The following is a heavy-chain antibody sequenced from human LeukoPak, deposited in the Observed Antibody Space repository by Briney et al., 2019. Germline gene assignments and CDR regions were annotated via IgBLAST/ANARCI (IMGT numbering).Heavy chain of an antibody. Sequence: GGSLRLSCAASGFTFSSYGMHWVRQAPGKGLEWVALIWYDGSNKYYADSVKGRLTISRDNSKNTLYLQMNSLRAGDTAVYYCAREGPRGNSQFDYWGQGTLVTVSS. CDR3: AREGPRGNSQFDY. CDR2: IWYDGSNK. J-gene: IGHJ4*02. CDR1: GFTFSSYG. D-gene: IGHD2/OR15-2a*01. V-gene: IGHV3-33*01.